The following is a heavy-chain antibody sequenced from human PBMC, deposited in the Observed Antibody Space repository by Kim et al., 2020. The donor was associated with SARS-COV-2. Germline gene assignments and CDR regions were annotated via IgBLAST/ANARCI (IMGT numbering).Heavy chain of an antibody. Sequence: GGSLRLSCAASGFRFSDYSVTWIRQAPGKGLEWVSYISDGGRTIYYTDSVQGRFTISRDNARNSLYLQMNALRAEDTAIYYCVRVTGGTYYDRYSDYWGQGTLVTVSS. CDR2: ISDGGRTI. CDR3: VRVTGGTYYDRYSDY. V-gene: IGHV3-11*01. D-gene: IGHD1-26*01. J-gene: IGHJ4*02. CDR1: GFRFSDYS.